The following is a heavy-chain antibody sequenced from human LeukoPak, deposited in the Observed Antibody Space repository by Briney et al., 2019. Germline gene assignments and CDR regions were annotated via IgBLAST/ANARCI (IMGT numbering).Heavy chain of an antibody. J-gene: IGHJ4*02. V-gene: IGHV3-48*02. CDR1: GFSFSTYA. CDR2: IGSRGDTI. CDR3: ARKLAL. Sequence: GGSLRLPCAASGFSFSTYAMNWVRQAPGKGLEWVAYIGSRGDTIYYADSVKGRFTISRDNAKNSLFLHMNSLREEDTAVYFCARKLALWGQGTLVTVSS.